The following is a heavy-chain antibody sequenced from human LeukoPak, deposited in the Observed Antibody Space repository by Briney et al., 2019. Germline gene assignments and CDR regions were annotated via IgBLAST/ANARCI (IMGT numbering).Heavy chain of an antibody. J-gene: IGHJ6*04. V-gene: IGHV1-69*13. CDR2: IIPIFGTA. Sequence: ASVKVSCKASGGTFSSYAISWVRQAPGQGLEWMGGIIPIFGTANYAQKFQGRVTITADESTSTAYMELSSLRSEGTAVYYCARGGTDSSGWLNYYYGMDVWGKGTTVTVSS. D-gene: IGHD6-19*01. CDR3: ARGGTDSSGWLNYYYGMDV. CDR1: GGTFSSYA.